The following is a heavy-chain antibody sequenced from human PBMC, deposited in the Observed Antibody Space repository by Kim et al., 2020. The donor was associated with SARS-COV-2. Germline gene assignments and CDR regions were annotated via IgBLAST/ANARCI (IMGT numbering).Heavy chain of an antibody. V-gene: IGHV5-10-1*01. CDR3: ARDRGSYYGTLNFDL. CDR1: GYSFASYY. J-gene: IGHJ4*02. Sequence: GESLKISCKGSGYSFASYYITWVRQTPGKGLEWMGKIDPADSHTTYSPSFQGHVTISADKSINTAYLHFGSLKASDTAMYFCARDRGSYYGTLNFDLWAQGSLVTVSS. CDR2: IDPADSHT. D-gene: IGHD1-26*01.